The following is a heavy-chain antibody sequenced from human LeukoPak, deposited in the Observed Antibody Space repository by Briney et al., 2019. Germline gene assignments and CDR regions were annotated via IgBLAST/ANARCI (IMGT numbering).Heavy chain of an antibody. CDR1: GFTFSSYD. D-gene: IGHD6-19*01. CDR2: IGTAGDT. V-gene: IGHV3-13*01. CDR3: ARGRGGWPETWFDP. J-gene: IGHJ5*02. Sequence: GGSLRLSCAASGFTFSSYDMHWVRQATGKGLEWVSAIGTAGDTYYPGSVKGRFTISRENAKNSLYLQVNSLRAGDTAVYYCARGRGGWPETWFDPWGQGTLVTVSS.